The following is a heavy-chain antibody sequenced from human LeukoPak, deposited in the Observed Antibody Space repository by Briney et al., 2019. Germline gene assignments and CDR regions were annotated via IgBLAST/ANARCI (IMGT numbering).Heavy chain of an antibody. J-gene: IGHJ4*02. D-gene: IGHD7-27*01. Sequence: ASVKVSCKASGYTFTSYYMHWVRQAPGKGLEWMGGFDPEDGETIYAQKFQGRVTMTEDTSTDTAYMELSSLRSEDTAVYYCATSWRTGELDYWGQGTLVTVSS. V-gene: IGHV1-24*01. CDR3: ATSWRTGELDY. CDR2: FDPEDGET. CDR1: GYTFTSYY.